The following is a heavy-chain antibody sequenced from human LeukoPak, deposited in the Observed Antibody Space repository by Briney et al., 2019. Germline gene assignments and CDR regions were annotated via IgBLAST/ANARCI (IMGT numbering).Heavy chain of an antibody. Sequence: GGSLRISCAASGFTFSSYSMNWVRRAPGKGLEWLSSIGSNSRRMNYADSAKGRFTISRDNAKNSLYLQMNSLRAEDTAVYYCARGIVPAAFDIWGQGTMVTVSS. V-gene: IGHV3-21*01. CDR1: GFTFSSYS. CDR3: ARGIVPAAFDI. D-gene: IGHD2-2*01. J-gene: IGHJ3*02. CDR2: IGSNSRRM.